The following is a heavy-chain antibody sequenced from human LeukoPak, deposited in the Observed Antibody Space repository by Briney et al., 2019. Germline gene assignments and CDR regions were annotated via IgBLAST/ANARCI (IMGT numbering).Heavy chain of an antibody. V-gene: IGHV3-30*18. D-gene: IGHD3-16*01. J-gene: IGHJ4*02. Sequence: GRSLRLSCAASGFTFSSYGMHWVRQAPGKGLEWVAVISYDGSNKYYADSVKGRFTISRDNSKNTLYLQMNSLRAEDTAVYYCAKAVPITFSAPDYWGQGTLVTVSS. CDR1: GFTFSSYG. CDR3: AKAVPITFSAPDY. CDR2: ISYDGSNK.